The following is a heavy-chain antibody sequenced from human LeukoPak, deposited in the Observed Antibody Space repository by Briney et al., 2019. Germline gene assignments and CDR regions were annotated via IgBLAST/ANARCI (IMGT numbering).Heavy chain of an antibody. Sequence: SETLSLTCTVSGGSISSYYWSWIRQPPGKGPEWIGYIYYSGSTNYNPSLKSRVTISVDTSKNQFSLKLTSVTTADTAVYYCARGGEIWFDPWGQGTLVTVSS. CDR1: GGSISSYY. J-gene: IGHJ5*02. V-gene: IGHV4-59*01. CDR2: IYYSGST. D-gene: IGHD5-12*01. CDR3: ARGGEIWFDP.